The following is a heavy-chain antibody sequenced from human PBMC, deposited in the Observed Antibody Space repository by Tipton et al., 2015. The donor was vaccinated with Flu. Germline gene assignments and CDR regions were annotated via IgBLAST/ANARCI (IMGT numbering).Heavy chain of an antibody. J-gene: IGHJ4*02. CDR1: GGSISSYY. Sequence: TLSLTCTVSGGSISSYYWSWIRQPAGKGLEWIGRIYTSGSTNYNPSLKSRVTMSVDTSKNQFSLKLSSVTAADTAVYYCARHLNVLVVPAARGAFDYWGQGTLVTVSS. V-gene: IGHV4-4*07. CDR2: IYTSGST. CDR3: ARHLNVLVVPAARGAFDY. D-gene: IGHD2-2*01.